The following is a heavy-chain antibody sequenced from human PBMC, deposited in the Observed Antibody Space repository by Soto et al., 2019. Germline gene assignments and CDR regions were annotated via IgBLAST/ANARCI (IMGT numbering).Heavy chain of an antibody. V-gene: IGHV1-3*01. CDR2: INAGNGNT. J-gene: IGHJ6*02. Sequence: GASVKVSCKASGYTFASYAMHWVRQAPGQRLEWMGWINAGNGNTKYSQKFQGRVTITRDTSASTAYMELSSLRSEDTAVYYCARSDYGDYGRTYSYFGMDVWAMGPRSPSP. CDR3: ARSDYGDYGRTYSYFGMDV. CDR1: GYTFASYA. D-gene: IGHD4-17*01.